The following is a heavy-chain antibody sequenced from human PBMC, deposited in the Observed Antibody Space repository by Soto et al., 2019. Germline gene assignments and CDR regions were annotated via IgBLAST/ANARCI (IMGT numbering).Heavy chain of an antibody. CDR2: ISGSGGST. CDR1: GFTFSSYA. D-gene: IGHD3-22*01. V-gene: IGHV3-23*01. J-gene: IGHJ4*02. CDR3: AKSKWDYYDSSGYYGPFDY. Sequence: EVQLLESGGGLVQPGGSLRLSCAASGFTFSSYAMSWVRQAPGKGLEWVSAISGSGGSTYYADSVQGRFTISRDNSKNTLYLQMNSLRAEDTAVYYCAKSKWDYYDSSGYYGPFDYWGQGTLVTVSS.